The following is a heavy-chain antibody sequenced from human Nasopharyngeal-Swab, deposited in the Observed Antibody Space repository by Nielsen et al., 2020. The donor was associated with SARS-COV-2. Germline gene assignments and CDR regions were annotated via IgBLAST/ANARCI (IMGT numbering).Heavy chain of an antibody. CDR2: IYHSGST. V-gene: IGHV4-4*02. J-gene: IGHJ3*02. CDR3: ARRPGGIAAAGDAFDI. Sequence: RQGQGQGLEWIGEIYHSGSTNYNPSLKSRVTISVDKSKNQFSLKLSSVTAADTAVYYCARRPGGIAAAGDAFDIWGQGTMVTVSS. D-gene: IGHD6-13*01.